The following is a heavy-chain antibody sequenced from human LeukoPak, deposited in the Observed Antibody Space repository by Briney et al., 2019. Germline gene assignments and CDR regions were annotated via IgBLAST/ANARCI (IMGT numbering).Heavy chain of an antibody. CDR3: ARLTSLTHFDY. Sequence: KPSETLSLTCTVSGGSISGYYGSWIRQPAGKGLEWIGRIYTSGSTNHNPSLKSRVTMSVDTSKNQFSLKLSSVTAADTAVYYCARLTSLTHFDYWGQGTLVPVSS. V-gene: IGHV4-4*07. CDR2: IYTSGST. J-gene: IGHJ4*02. CDR1: GGSISGYY. D-gene: IGHD1-14*01.